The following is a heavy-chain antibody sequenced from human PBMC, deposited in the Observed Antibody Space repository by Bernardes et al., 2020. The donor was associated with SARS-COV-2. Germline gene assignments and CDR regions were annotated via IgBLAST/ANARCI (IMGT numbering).Heavy chain of an antibody. J-gene: IGHJ6*02. CDR2: IYTSGST. D-gene: IGHD5-12*01. CDR1: DGSISSGSYY. CDR3: ARDWLQDYGLDV. Sequence: SETLSLTCTVSDGSISSGSYYWSWIRQPAGKGLECIGRIYTSGSTNYNPSLEGRVTISLDTPKNQFSLRLNSVTAADTAVYYCARDWLQDYGLDVWGQGITVTVSS. V-gene: IGHV4-61*02.